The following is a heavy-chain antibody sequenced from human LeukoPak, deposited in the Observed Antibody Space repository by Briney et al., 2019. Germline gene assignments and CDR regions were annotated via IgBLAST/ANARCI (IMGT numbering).Heavy chain of an antibody. CDR1: GFTVSGNY. Sequence: PGGFLRLSCAASGFTVSGNYISWVRQAPGKGLEWVSLISGDATTYYADPVKGRFTISRDNSKNTVYLQMNSLRPEDTAVYYCARDVPPYLTSLWGLDVWGQGTTVTVSS. CDR2: ISGDATT. D-gene: IGHD2/OR15-2a*01. V-gene: IGHV3-66*01. J-gene: IGHJ6*02. CDR3: ARDVPPYLTSLWGLDV.